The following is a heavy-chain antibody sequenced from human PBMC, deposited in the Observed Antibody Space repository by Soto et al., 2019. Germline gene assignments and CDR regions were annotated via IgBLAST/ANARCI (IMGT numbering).Heavy chain of an antibody. CDR3: ARDRVAGIWGDAFDI. CDR1: GYTFTNHG. J-gene: IGHJ3*02. D-gene: IGHD3-16*01. Sequence: ASVKVSCKXSGYTFTNHGINWVRQAPGQGLEWMGWINPYNANTNYAQKLQGQVTMTTDTSTSTAYMDLRSLTSDDTAVYYCARDRVAGIWGDAFDIWGQGTMVTVSS. V-gene: IGHV1-18*04. CDR2: INPYNANT.